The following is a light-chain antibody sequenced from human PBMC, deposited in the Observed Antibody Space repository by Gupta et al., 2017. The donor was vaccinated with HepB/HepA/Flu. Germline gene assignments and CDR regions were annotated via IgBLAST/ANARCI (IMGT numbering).Light chain of an antibody. CDR3: QQSFSTPYT. J-gene: IGKJ2*01. CDR2: GAS. CDR1: QSVATY. V-gene: IGKV1-39*01. Sequence: DIQMTQSPSSLSASVGDRVTITCRAGQSVATYLHWYQQETGKAPRLLIYGASTLQSGVPPRFSGSGSGTDFTLTISRLQPEDFAIYYCQQSFSTPYTFGQWTKLEI.